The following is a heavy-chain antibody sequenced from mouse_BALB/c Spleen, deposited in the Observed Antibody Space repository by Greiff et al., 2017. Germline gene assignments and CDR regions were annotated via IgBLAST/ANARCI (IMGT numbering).Heavy chain of an antibody. J-gene: IGHJ3*01. CDR1: GYSITSGYY. Sequence: EVKLMESGPGLVKPSQSLSLTCSVTGYSITSGYYWNWIRQFPGNKLEWMGYISYDGSNNYNPSLKNRISITRDTSKNQFFLKLNSVTTEDTATYYCASGYRYDVPWFAYWGQGTLVTVSA. CDR3: ASGYRYDVPWFAY. V-gene: IGHV3-6*02. CDR2: ISYDGSN. D-gene: IGHD2-14*01.